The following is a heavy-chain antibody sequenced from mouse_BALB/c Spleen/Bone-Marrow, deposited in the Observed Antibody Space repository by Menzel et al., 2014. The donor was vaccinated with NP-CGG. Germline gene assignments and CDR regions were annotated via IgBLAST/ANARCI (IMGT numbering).Heavy chain of an antibody. CDR3: ASPSDGNPFAY. CDR1: GYSFXSYW. Sequence: VQLQQSGPQLVRPGASVKISCKASGYSFXSYWMHWVKQRPGQGLEWIGMIDPSDSETRLNQKFKDKATLTVDKSPCTAYMQLSSPTSEDSAVYYCASPSDGNPFAYWGQGTLVTVSA. D-gene: IGHD2-1*01. CDR2: IDPSDSET. V-gene: IGHV1S127*01. J-gene: IGHJ3*01.